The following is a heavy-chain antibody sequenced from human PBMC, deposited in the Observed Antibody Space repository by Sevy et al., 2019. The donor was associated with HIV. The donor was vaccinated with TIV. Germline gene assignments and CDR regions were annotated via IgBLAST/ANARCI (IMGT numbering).Heavy chain of an antibody. D-gene: IGHD3-9*01. V-gene: IGHV1-18*01. J-gene: IGHJ6*02. Sequence: ASVKVSCKASGYTFTSYGISWVRQAPGQGLEWMGWLSAYNGNTNYAQKLQGRVTMTTDTSTSTAYMELRSLRSDDTAVYYCAATTLRYFDWLSPPYGMDVWVQGTTVTVSS. CDR2: LSAYNGNT. CDR1: GYTFTSYG. CDR3: AATTLRYFDWLSPPYGMDV.